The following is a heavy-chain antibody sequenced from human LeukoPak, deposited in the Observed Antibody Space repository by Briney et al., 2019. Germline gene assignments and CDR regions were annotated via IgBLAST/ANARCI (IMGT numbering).Heavy chain of an antibody. CDR2: INQDGTEK. Sequence: GGSLRLSCADSGFTFSNFWMSWVRQAPGKGLEWVANINQDGTEKYYVDSVKGRFTISRDNAKTSLYLQMNSLRAEDTAVYYCARFRTAMQLWKGYYFDYWGQGTLVTVSS. J-gene: IGHJ4*02. D-gene: IGHD5-18*01. CDR1: GFTFSNFW. V-gene: IGHV3-7*01. CDR3: ARFRTAMQLWKGYYFDY.